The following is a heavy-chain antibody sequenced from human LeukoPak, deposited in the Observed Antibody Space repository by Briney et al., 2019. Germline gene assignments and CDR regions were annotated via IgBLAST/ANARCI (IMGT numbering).Heavy chain of an antibody. Sequence: PSETPSLTCTVSGGSISTYYWSWIRQPPGKALEWIGYIYYSGSTNYSPSLKSRVTISVDTSKKQFSLKLSSVTAADTAVYYCAREYYYDSSGYYPPHAFDIWGQGTMVTVSS. J-gene: IGHJ3*02. CDR3: AREYYYDSSGYYPPHAFDI. CDR2: IYYSGST. CDR1: GGSISTYY. D-gene: IGHD3-22*01. V-gene: IGHV4-59*01.